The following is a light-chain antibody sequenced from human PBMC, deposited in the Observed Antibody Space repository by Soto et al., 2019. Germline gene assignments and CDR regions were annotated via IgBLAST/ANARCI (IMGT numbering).Light chain of an antibody. Sequence: EILITQSPATLSVSPGERATLSWRAGQSVSNNVAWYQQRPGQAPRLIIYGASTRANGIPDRFSGSASGTEFTLTIRSLQSEDFAVYYCQQYKKWHPERFGQGTKVDIK. CDR1: QSVSNN. V-gene: IGKV3-15*01. J-gene: IGKJ1*01. CDR3: QQYKKWHPER. CDR2: GAS.